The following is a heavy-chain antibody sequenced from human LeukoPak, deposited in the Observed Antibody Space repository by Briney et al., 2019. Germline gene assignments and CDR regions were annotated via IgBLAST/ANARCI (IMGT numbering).Heavy chain of an antibody. CDR1: GYTFTGYY. V-gene: IGHV1-2*02. J-gene: IGHJ5*02. D-gene: IGHD2-2*01. Sequence: ASVKVSCKASGYTFTGYYMHWVRQAPGQGLEWMGWINPNSGGTNYAQKFQGRVTMTRDTSISTAYMELSRLRSDDTAVYYCARAIVVVPAAIGWFDPWGQGTLATVSS. CDR2: INPNSGGT. CDR3: ARAIVVVPAAIGWFDP.